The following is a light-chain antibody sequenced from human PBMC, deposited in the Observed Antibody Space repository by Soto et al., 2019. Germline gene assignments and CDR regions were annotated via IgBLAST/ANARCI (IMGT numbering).Light chain of an antibody. J-gene: IGLJ2*01. V-gene: IGLV2-23*02. CDR2: EVS. CDR1: TSNVGSYDL. Sequence: QSVLTQPASVSGSPGQSITISCTGTTSNVGSYDLVSWYQHHPGKAPKVMIYEVSKRPSGVSHRFSGSKSGNTASLTISELQAEDEADYFCCSYAGSSTLLFGGGTKLTVL. CDR3: CSYAGSSTLL.